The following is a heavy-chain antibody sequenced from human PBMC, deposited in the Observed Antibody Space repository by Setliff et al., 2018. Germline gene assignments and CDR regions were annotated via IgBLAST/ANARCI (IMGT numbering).Heavy chain of an antibody. CDR2: INHSGTS. D-gene: IGHD6-6*01. CDR1: GGTFSDYY. V-gene: IGHV4-34*01. J-gene: IGHJ4*02. Sequence: SETLSLTCAAYGGTFSDYYWTWIRQSPGKGLEWIGEINHSGTSNYNPSLKSRVTISVDTSKNQFSLKVISVTAADTAVYYCARGRNVAARLLDSWGQGTLVTVSS. CDR3: ARGRNVAARLLDS.